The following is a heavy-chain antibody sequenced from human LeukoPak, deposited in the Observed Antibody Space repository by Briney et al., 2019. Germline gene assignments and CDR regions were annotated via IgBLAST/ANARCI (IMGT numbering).Heavy chain of an antibody. CDR1: GGSISSHY. D-gene: IGHD6-6*01. J-gene: IGHJ4*02. V-gene: IGHV4-59*11. CDR2: IYFSGYT. CDR3: ARDRIAARRGYFDY. Sequence: SETLSLTCTVSGGSISSHYWSWIRQPPGKGLEWIGYIYFSGYTNYNPSLKSRVTISIDTSKNQFSLKVSSVTAADTAVYYCARDRIAARRGYFDYWGQGTLVTVSS.